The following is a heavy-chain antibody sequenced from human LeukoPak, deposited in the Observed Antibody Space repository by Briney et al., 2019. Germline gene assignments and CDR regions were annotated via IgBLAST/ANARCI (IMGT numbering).Heavy chain of an antibody. V-gene: IGHV3-7*01. Sequence: PGGSLRLSCAASGFTFSSCWMSWVRQAPGKGLEWVANIKQDGSEKYYVDSVKGRFTISRDNAKNSLYLQMNSLRAEDTAVYYCARGRVDYYDSSGYYYVDYFDYWGQGTLVTVSS. CDR2: IKQDGSEK. D-gene: IGHD3-22*01. CDR3: ARGRVDYYDSSGYYYVDYFDY. J-gene: IGHJ4*02. CDR1: GFTFSSCW.